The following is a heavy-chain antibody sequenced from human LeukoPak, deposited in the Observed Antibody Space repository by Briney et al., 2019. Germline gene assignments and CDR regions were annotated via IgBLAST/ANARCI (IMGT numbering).Heavy chain of an antibody. CDR1: GFTFSSYG. CDR3: AKDRSWGYYDSSGYFDY. D-gene: IGHD3-22*01. V-gene: IGHV3-30*18. Sequence: GGSLRLSCAASGFTFSSYGMHWVRQAPGKGLEWVAVISCDGSNKYYADSVKGRFTISRDNSKNTLYLQMNSLRAEDTAVYYCAKDRSWGYYDSSGYFDYWGQGTLVTVSS. CDR2: ISCDGSNK. J-gene: IGHJ4*02.